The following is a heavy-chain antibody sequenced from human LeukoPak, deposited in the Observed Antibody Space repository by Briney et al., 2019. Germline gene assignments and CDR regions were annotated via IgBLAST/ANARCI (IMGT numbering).Heavy chain of an antibody. CDR1: GVPISRYY. Sequence: SETLSLTCTVSGVPISRYYWNWIRQSAGKGLEWIGRIYTSGSNNYNPSVKSRVTMSVDTSQNQFSLKLTSVTAADTAVHYCAGVKVWGSYQTAFDYWGQGTLVTVSS. V-gene: IGHV4-4*07. D-gene: IGHD3-16*02. CDR2: IYTSGSN. J-gene: IGHJ4*02. CDR3: AGVKVWGSYQTAFDY.